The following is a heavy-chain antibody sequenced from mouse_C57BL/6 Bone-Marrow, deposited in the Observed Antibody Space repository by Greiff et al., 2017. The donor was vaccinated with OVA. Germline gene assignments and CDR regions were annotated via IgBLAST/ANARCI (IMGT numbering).Heavy chain of an antibody. J-gene: IGHJ3*01. CDR1: GFTFSSYA. CDR3: ARDGGSSSFAY. CDR2: ISDGGSYT. Sequence: EVQLVEPGGGLVKPGGSLKLSCAASGFTFSSYAMSWVRQTPEKRLEWVATISDGGSYTYYPDNVKGRFTISRDNAKNNLYLQMSHLKSEDTAMYYCARDGGSSSFAYWGQGTLVTVSA. V-gene: IGHV5-4*01. D-gene: IGHD1-1*01.